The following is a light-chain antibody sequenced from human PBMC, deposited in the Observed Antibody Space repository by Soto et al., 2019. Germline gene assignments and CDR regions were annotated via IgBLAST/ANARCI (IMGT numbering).Light chain of an antibody. CDR1: GSDIGAYEH. CDR2: DVR. J-gene: IGLJ2*01. V-gene: IGLV2-14*03. Sequence: QSALTQPSSMSGSPGQSITISCTGTGSDIGAYEHVSWYQQRPGRAPKVLIYDVRIRPSEVSNRFSGSKSGDTASLTISGLQAEDEAVYYCASKTTSSTVLFGGGTKLTVL. CDR3: ASKTTSSTVL.